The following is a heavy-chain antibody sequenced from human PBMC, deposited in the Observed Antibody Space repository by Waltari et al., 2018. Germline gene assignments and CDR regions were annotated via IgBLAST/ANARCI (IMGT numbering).Heavy chain of an antibody. V-gene: IGHV3-30-3*01. J-gene: IGHJ4*02. Sequence: QVQLVESGGGVVQPGRSLRLSCAASGFTFSSYAMHWVRQAPGQRREGVAVLSYDGSNKYYADAVKGRFTISRDNSKNTLYLQMNSLRAEDTAVYYCARDVGVVVPAAMTGWGQGTLVTVSS. CDR1: GFTFSSYA. D-gene: IGHD2-2*01. CDR3: ARDVGVVVPAAMTG. CDR2: LSYDGSNK.